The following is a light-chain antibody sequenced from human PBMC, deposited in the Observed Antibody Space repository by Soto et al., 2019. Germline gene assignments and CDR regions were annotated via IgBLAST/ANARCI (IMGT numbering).Light chain of an antibody. CDR1: SSNIGAGYD. CDR3: QSYDSSLSAL. CDR2: GNS. J-gene: IGLJ2*01. V-gene: IGLV1-40*01. Sequence: QAVATQPPSVSGAPGQRVTISCTGSSSNIGAGYDVHWYQQLPGTAPKLLIYGNSNRPSGVPDRFSGSKSGTSASLAITGLQAEDEADYYCQSYDSSLSALFGGGTQLTVL.